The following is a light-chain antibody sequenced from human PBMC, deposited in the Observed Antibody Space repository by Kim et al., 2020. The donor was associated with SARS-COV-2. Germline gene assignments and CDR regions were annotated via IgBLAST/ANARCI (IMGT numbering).Light chain of an antibody. V-gene: IGLV6-57*04. CDR3: QSYHDVRMF. Sequence: NFMLTQPRSVSGSPGKTVTISCSRSSGGIGNSYVQWYQQRPGSAPTIVIYEDNLRPSGVPDRFSGSIDSSSNSASLTISGLTAEDEADYYCQSYHDVRMFFGGGTQLTVL. J-gene: IGLJ2*01. CDR1: SGGIGNSY. CDR2: EDN.